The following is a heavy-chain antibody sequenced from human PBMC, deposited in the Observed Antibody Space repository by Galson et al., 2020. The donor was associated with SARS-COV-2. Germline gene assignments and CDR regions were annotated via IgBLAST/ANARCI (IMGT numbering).Heavy chain of an antibody. CDR3: ARGEEWELPYYFDY. V-gene: IGHV3-30*04. CDR1: GFTFSNYV. J-gene: IGHJ4*02. Sequence: LSLTCAASGFTFSNYVMHWVRQAPGKGPEWVAVISSDGSNSFYADSLKGRFTISRDNSKSTLYLQMNSLRAEDTAVYYCARGEEWELPYYFDYWGQGTLVTVSS. CDR2: ISSDGSNS. D-gene: IGHD1-26*01.